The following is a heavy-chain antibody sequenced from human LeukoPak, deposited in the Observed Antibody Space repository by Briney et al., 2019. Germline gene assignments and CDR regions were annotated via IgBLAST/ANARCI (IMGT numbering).Heavy chain of an antibody. CDR2: IWYDGSNK. J-gene: IGHJ4*01. Sequence: GRSLRLSCAASGFTFSSYGMHWVRQAPGKGLEWVAVIWYDGSNKYYADSVKGRFTISRDNSKNTLYLQMNSLRAEDTAVYYCATSWGRLDYWGHGTLVTVSS. V-gene: IGHV3-33*01. CDR3: ATSWGRLDY. CDR1: GFTFSSYG. D-gene: IGHD7-27*01.